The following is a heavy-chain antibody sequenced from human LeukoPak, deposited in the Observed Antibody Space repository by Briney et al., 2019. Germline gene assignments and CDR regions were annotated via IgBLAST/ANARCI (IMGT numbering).Heavy chain of an antibody. CDR1: GGSISSSIYY. CDR2: IYYSGNT. J-gene: IGHJ3*02. V-gene: IGHV4-39*01. Sequence: SETLSLTCTVSGGSISSSIYYWGWIRQPPGKGLEWIGSIYYSGNTYYNPSLKSRVTISVDTSKNQFSLKLSSVTAADTAVYYCARGSITYGDYHDAFDIWGQGTMVTVSS. D-gene: IGHD2-21*01. CDR3: ARGSITYGDYHDAFDI.